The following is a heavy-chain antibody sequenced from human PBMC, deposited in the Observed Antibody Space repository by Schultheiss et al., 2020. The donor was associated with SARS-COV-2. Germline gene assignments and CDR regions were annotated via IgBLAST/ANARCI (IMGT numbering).Heavy chain of an antibody. CDR2: INHSGST. CDR1: GFTVSSNY. V-gene: IGHV4-34*01. J-gene: IGHJ4*02. Sequence: SQTLSLTCAASGFTVSSNYMSWVRQAPGKGLEWIGEINHSGSTNYNPSLKSRVTISVDTSKNQFSLKLSSVTAADTAVYYCARGHIGYSSSWYYFDYWGQGTLVTVSS. CDR3: ARGHIGYSSSWYYFDY. D-gene: IGHD6-13*01.